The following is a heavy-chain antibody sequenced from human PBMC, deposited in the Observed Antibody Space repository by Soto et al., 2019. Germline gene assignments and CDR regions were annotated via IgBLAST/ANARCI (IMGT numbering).Heavy chain of an antibody. V-gene: IGHV3-20*01. CDR1: GFTFDDYA. CDR2: INWRGSAT. D-gene: IGHD5-18*01. Sequence: EVHLVESGGGVLRPGGSLRLSCAASGFTFDDYAMSWVRQAPGKGLEWVSGINWRGSATGYADSVRGRFTISRDNAKKAMYLELSSLRAEDTALYHCVRERGPESAMDYYYSYAFDVWGKGTTVTVSS. J-gene: IGHJ6*04. CDR3: VRERGPESAMDYYYSYAFDV.